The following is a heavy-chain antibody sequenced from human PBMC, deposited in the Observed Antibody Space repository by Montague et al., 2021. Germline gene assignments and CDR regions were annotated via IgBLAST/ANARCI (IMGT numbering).Heavy chain of an antibody. D-gene: IGHD2/OR15-2a*01. CDR1: GGSVSSPDW. CDR3: ATWPAYSTTWYYFDS. J-gene: IGHJ4*02. Sequence: SETLSPTCAVYGGSVSSPDWWSWVRQAPGKGLEWIGDIYHNGNTNFNPSLKSRVTISVDKSKNQFSLQLTSVTAADTAVYYCATWPAYSTTWYYFDSWGQGTQVIVSS. CDR2: IYHNGNT. V-gene: IGHV4-4*02.